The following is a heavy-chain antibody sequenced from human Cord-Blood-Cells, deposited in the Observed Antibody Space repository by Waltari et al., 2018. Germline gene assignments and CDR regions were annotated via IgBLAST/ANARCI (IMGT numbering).Heavy chain of an antibody. Sequence: QVQLVQSGAEVKKPGSSVKVSCKAAGYTFTSYYMHWVRQAPGQGLEWMGIIKPSGGSTSYAQKFQGRGTMTRDTSTSTVYMELSSLRSEDTAVYYCAREKSGYSYVDYWGQGTLVTVSS. CDR2: IKPSGGST. CDR3: AREKSGYSYVDY. J-gene: IGHJ4*02. D-gene: IGHD5-18*01. V-gene: IGHV1-46*03. CDR1: GYTFTSYY.